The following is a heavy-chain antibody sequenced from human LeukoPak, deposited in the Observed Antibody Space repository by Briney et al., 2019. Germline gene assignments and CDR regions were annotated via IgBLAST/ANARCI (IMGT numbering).Heavy chain of an antibody. CDR2: INPSGGST. CDR1: GYTFTSYY. Sequence: ASVKVSCKASGYTFTSYYMHWVRQAPGQGLEWMGIINPSGGSTSYAQKFQGRVTMTRDTSTSTVYMELSSLRSEDTAVYYCARELGGYSGYDYVTIPSDYSSGCDYWGQGTLVTVSS. CDR3: ARELGGYSGYDYVTIPSDYSSGCDY. J-gene: IGHJ4*02. D-gene: IGHD5-12*01. V-gene: IGHV1-46*01.